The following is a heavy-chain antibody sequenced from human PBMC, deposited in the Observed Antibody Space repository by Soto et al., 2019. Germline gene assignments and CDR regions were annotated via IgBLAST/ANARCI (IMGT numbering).Heavy chain of an antibody. D-gene: IGHD2-15*01. V-gene: IGHV4-34*01. CDR2: INHSGST. Sequence: PSETLSLTCAVYGGSFSGYYWSWIRQPPGKGLEWIGEINHSGSTNYNPSLKSRVTISVDTSKNQFSLKLSSVTAADTAVYYCTKGGGGHRNWFDPWGQGTQVTVSS. CDR1: GGSFSGYY. CDR3: TKGGGGHRNWFDP. J-gene: IGHJ5*02.